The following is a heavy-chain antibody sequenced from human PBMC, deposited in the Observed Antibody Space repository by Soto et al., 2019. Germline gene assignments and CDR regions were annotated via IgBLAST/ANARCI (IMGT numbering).Heavy chain of an antibody. V-gene: IGHV1-3*01. CDR3: SRVDPGETSPFDH. J-gene: IGHJ4*02. D-gene: IGHD3-10*01. Sequence: ASVKVSCKASGYTFTSYAMHWVRQAPGQRLEWMGWINAGNGNTKYSQSFQGRVTFTRDTSTSTVYMELSGLRSDDTAVYYCSRVDPGETSPFDHWGQGTLVTVSS. CDR1: GYTFTSYA. CDR2: INAGNGNT.